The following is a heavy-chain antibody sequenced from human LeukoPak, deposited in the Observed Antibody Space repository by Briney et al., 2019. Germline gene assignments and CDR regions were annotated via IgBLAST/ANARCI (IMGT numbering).Heavy chain of an antibody. CDR2: ISWNSGSI. Sequence: GRSLRLSCAASGFTFDDHAMHWVRQAPGKGLEWVSGISWNSGSIGYADSVKGRFTISRDNAKNSLYLQMNSLRAEDTVLYYCAKGRDGYNHWVLDYWGQGTLVTVSS. J-gene: IGHJ4*02. CDR3: AKGRDGYNHWVLDY. V-gene: IGHV3-9*01. D-gene: IGHD5-24*01. CDR1: GFTFDDHA.